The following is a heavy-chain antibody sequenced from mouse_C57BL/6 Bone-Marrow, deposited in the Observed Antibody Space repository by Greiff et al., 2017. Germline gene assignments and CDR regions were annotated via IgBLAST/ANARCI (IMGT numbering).Heavy chain of an antibody. CDR2: IDPSDSYT. V-gene: IGHV1-69*01. Sequence: VQLQQTGAELVMPGASVKLSCKASGYTFTSYWMHWVKQRPGQGLEWIGEIDPSDSYTNYNQKFKGKSTLTVDKSSSTAYMQLSSLTSEDSAVYYCARKAFYGSSYDFDYWGQGTTLTVSS. CDR3: ARKAFYGSSYDFDY. CDR1: GYTFTSYW. D-gene: IGHD1-1*01. J-gene: IGHJ2*01.